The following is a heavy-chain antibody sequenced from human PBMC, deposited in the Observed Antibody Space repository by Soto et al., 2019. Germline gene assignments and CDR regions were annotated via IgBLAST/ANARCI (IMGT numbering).Heavy chain of an antibody. Sequence: QITLRELGPPLVKPPQPLTLPSPFSGFPLPPRGVGLAWIGQPPGKALDWLGTIYWDDDKRYSPSLKNRLTITKDTSKNQVVLTMTNMDPVDTATYYCAHDHYDSRRGFDPWGQGTLVTVSS. CDR2: IYWDDDK. J-gene: IGHJ5*02. D-gene: IGHD3-3*01. CDR3: AHDHYDSRRGFDP. CDR1: GFPLPPRGVG. V-gene: IGHV2-5*02.